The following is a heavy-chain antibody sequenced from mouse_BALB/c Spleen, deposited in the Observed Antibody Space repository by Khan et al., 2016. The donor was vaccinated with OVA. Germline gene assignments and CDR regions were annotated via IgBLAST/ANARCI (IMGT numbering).Heavy chain of an antibody. CDR3: ARGGYSAFAY. Sequence: QVQLKQSGPELMKPGASLKVSCKASGYTFTDYIIGWVKQSTRQGLEWIGDIFPGSDTPYYNEKFKDRATLTADKSANTAYMQLSSLTSDDSAVYFCARGGYSAFAYWGQGTLVTVSA. J-gene: IGHJ3*01. V-gene: IGHV1-77*01. CDR2: IFPGSDTP. D-gene: IGHD2-14*01. CDR1: GYTFTDYI.